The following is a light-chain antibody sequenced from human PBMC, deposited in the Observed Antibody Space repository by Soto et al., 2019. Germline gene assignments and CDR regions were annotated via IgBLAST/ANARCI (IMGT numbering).Light chain of an antibody. CDR1: SSNIGSNY. V-gene: IGLV1-47*01. CDR2: RNN. J-gene: IGLJ2*01. Sequence: QSVLTQPPSASGTPGQRVTISCSGSSSNIGSNYVSWYQQLPGTAPKLLFYRNNQRPSGVPDGFSGSKSGTSASLAISGLRSEDEADYYCAAWDDSLSAPVVFGGGTKLTVL. CDR3: AAWDDSLSAPVV.